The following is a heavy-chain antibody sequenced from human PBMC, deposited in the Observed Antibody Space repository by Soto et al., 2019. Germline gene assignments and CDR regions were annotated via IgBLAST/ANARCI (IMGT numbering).Heavy chain of an antibody. J-gene: IGHJ5*02. CDR2: IRSGAAYI. CDR3: TRDEGGSYDSWFLP. D-gene: IGHD1-26*01. Sequence: EVQVVESGGGLVKPGGSLTLSCNFTFRMNSMNWVRQAPGKGLEWVASIRSGAAYIKYAGSVQGRFTISRDNAKNTVSLQMSSLRVEDTAVYFCTRDEGGSYDSWFLPWGQGTQVTVSA. V-gene: IGHV3-21*06. CDR1: TFRMNS.